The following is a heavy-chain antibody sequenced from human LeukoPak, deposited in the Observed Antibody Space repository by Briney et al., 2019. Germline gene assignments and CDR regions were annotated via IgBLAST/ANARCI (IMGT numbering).Heavy chain of an antibody. CDR1: GFTFSSYA. J-gene: IGHJ4*02. CDR2: ISGSGGST. D-gene: IGHD6-19*01. V-gene: IGHV3-23*01. Sequence: HPGGSLRLSCAASGFTFSSYAMSWVRQAPGKGLGWVSAISGSGGSTYYADSAKGRFTISRDNSKNTLYLQMNSLRAEDTAVYYCACSGWYYFDYWGQGTLVTVSS. CDR3: ACSGWYYFDY.